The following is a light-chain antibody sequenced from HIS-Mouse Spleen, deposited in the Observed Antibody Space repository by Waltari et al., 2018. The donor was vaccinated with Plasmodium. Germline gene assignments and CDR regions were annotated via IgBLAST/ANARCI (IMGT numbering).Light chain of an antibody. V-gene: IGLV3-10*01. J-gene: IGLJ3*02. CDR3: YSTDSSGNHRV. CDR1: ALPTKY. CDR2: EDS. Sequence: SYELTQPPSVSVSPGQTARTTCSGDALPTKYAYWYQQKSGQAPVLVIYEDSKRPSGIPERFSDSSSGTMATLTISGAQVEDEADYYCYSTDSSGNHRVFGGGTKLTVL.